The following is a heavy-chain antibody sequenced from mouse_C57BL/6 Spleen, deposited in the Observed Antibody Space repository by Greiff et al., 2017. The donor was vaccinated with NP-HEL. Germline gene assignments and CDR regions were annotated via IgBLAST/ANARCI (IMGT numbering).Heavy chain of an antibody. CDR3: ARSGYEGYFDV. Sequence: VQLQQSGPELVKPGASVKISCKASGYAFSSSWMNWVKQRPGKGREWIGRIYPGDGDTNYNGKFKGKATLTADKSSSTAYMQLSSLTSEDSAVYFCARSGYEGYFDVWGTGTTVTVSS. D-gene: IGHD3-1*01. CDR1: GYAFSSSW. CDR2: IYPGDGDT. J-gene: IGHJ1*03. V-gene: IGHV1-82*01.